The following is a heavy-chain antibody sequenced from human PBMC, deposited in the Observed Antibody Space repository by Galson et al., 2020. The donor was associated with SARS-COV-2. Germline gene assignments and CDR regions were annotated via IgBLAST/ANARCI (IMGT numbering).Heavy chain of an antibody. V-gene: IGHV3-33*01. CDR1: GFTFSSYD. D-gene: IGHD2-21*01. CDR3: ARAGSLLFLDAFDI. CDR2: IWYDGSNK. Sequence: GESLKISCAASGFTFSSYDMHWVRQAPGKGLEWVAVIWYDGSNKYYADSVKGRFTISRDNSKNTLYLQMNSLRAEDTAVYYCARAGSLLFLDAFDIWGQGTMVTVSS. J-gene: IGHJ3*02.